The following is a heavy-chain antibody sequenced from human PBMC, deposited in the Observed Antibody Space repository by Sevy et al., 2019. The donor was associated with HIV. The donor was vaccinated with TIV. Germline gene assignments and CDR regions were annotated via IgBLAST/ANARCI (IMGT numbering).Heavy chain of an antibody. D-gene: IGHD2-15*01. J-gene: IGHJ5*02. V-gene: IGHV1-24*01. CDR1: GYSLSKLS. Sequence: ASVKVSCKVFGYSLSKLSMHWVRQAPGKGLEWIGSLDPGHGEITYAQRLQGRVTMTEDTSTDTAYMELSSLTSEDTATYYCATVGLGYYSGASYYQGDWFDPWGQGTLVTVSS. CDR3: ATVGLGYYSGASYYQGDWFDP. CDR2: LDPGHGEI.